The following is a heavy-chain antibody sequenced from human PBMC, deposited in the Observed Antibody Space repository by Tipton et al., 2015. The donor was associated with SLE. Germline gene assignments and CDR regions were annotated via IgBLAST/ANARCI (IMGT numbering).Heavy chain of an antibody. Sequence: SLRLSCAVSGFISDENVIHWVRQAPGKGPEWVSGISWDSVNIAYADSVEGRFTISRDNSKNTLYLQLNSLRVEDTAVYYCAKSAFQGGELLRYFDLWGRGTLVTVSS. J-gene: IGHJ2*01. CDR3: AKSAFQGGELLRYFDL. V-gene: IGHV3-9*02. CDR2: ISWDSVNI. D-gene: IGHD3-16*01. CDR1: GFISDENV.